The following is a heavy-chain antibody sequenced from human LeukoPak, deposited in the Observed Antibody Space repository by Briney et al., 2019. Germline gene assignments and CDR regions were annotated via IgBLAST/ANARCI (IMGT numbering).Heavy chain of an antibody. CDR2: IYPGDSDT. Sequence: GASLKISCKGSGSIFTSYWIGWVRQLPGKGLEWMGIIYPGDSDTRYSPSFQGQVTISADKSISTAYLQWSSLKASDTAMYYCARQEILKATDYWGQGTLVTVSS. D-gene: IGHD3-9*01. CDR3: ARQEILKATDY. CDR1: GSIFTSYW. J-gene: IGHJ4*02. V-gene: IGHV5-51*01.